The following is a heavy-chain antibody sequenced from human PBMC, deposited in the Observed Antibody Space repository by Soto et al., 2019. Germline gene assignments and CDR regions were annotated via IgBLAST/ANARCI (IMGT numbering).Heavy chain of an antibody. D-gene: IGHD3-10*01. J-gene: IGHJ4*02. Sequence: EVQLLESGGDLVQPGGSLRLSCAASGFTFSSYAMSWVRQAPGTGLGWVSAISGSGGSTYYADSVKGRFTISRDNSKNTLYLQMNSLRAEDTAVYYCAKGMVRGVNFDYWGQGTLVTVSS. CDR1: GFTFSSYA. CDR2: ISGSGGST. CDR3: AKGMVRGVNFDY. V-gene: IGHV3-23*01.